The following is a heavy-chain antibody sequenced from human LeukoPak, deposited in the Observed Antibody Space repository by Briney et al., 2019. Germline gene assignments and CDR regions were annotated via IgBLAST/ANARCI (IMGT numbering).Heavy chain of an antibody. Sequence: SETLSLTCTVSGGSISSYYWSWIRQPAGKGLEWIGRIYTSGSTNYNPSLKSRVTISVDTSKNQFSLKLSSVTAADTAVYYCARSYYDSSDYYFTSWGQGILVTVSS. J-gene: IGHJ4*02. CDR1: GGSISSYY. CDR3: ARSYYDSSDYYFTS. V-gene: IGHV4-4*07. CDR2: IYTSGST. D-gene: IGHD3-22*01.